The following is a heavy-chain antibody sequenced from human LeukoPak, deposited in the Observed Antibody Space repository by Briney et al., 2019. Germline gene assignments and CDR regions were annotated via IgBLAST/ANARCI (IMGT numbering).Heavy chain of an antibody. Sequence: ASVKVSCKTSGYTFTANYMSWVRQAPGQGLEWMGWISAYNGNTNYAQKLQGRVTMTTDTSTSTAYMELRSLRSDDTAVYYCARDRPSYDFWSGYYTPHLDYWGQGTLVTVSS. CDR2: ISAYNGNT. V-gene: IGHV1-18*04. J-gene: IGHJ4*02. CDR3: ARDRPSYDFWSGYYTPHLDY. CDR1: GYTFTANY. D-gene: IGHD3-3*01.